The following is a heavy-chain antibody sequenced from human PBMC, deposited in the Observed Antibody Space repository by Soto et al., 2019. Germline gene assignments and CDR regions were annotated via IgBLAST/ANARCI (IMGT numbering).Heavy chain of an antibody. CDR2: MNPNSGNT. J-gene: IGHJ3*02. D-gene: IGHD3-22*01. CDR3: ARVSYDSSGYYSAFDI. CDR1: GYTFTSYD. V-gene: IGHV1-8*01. Sequence: QVQLVQSGAEVKKPGASVKVSCKASGYTFTSYDINWVRQATGQGLEWMGWMNPNSGNTSYAQKFQGRVTMTRNTSISTAYMELSSLRSEDTAVYYCARVSYDSSGYYSAFDIWGQGTMVTVSS.